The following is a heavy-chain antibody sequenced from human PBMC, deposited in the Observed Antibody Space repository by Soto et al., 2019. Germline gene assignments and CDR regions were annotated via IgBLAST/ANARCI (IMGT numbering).Heavy chain of an antibody. CDR3: ARDLFDY. Sequence: GSLRLSCAASGFTFSNYWMNWVRQAPGKGLEWVANINEDGSEKYYVDSAKGRFTISRDNAKNSLYLQMSSLRAEDTAVYYCARDLFDYWGQGTPVTVSS. CDR2: INEDGSEK. CDR1: GFTFSNYW. J-gene: IGHJ4*02. V-gene: IGHV3-7*01.